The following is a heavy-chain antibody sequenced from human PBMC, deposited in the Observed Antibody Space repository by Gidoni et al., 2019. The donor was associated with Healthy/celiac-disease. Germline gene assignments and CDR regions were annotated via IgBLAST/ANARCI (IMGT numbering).Heavy chain of an antibody. V-gene: IGHV3-7*04. CDR2: IKQDGSEK. J-gene: IGHJ5*02. D-gene: IGHD6-19*01. Sequence: EVQLVESGGGLVQPGGSLRLSCAASGFTCIKYWMSWVRQAPGKGLEWVANIKQDGSEKYYVDSVKGRFTISRDNAKNSLYLQMNSLRAEDTAVYYCARGLRWLVPGNWFDPWGQGTLVTVSS. CDR3: ARGLRWLVPGNWFDP. CDR1: GFTCIKYW.